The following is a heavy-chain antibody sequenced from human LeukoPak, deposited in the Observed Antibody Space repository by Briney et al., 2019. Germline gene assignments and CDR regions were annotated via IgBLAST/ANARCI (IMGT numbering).Heavy chain of an antibody. D-gene: IGHD4-17*01. Sequence: SETLSLTCTVSGGSISSYYWSWIRQPAGKGLEWIGRIYTSGSTNYNPSLKSRVTMSVDTSKNQFSLKLSSVTAADTAVYYCARDAHPTTVTSRSYYYYYMDVWGKGTTVTISS. J-gene: IGHJ6*03. CDR1: GGSISSYY. CDR3: ARDAHPTTVTSRSYYYYYMDV. V-gene: IGHV4-4*07. CDR2: IYTSGST.